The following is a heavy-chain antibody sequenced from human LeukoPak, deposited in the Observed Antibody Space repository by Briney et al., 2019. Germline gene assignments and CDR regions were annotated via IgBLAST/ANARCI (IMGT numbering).Heavy chain of an antibody. CDR2: TYYRSKWYN. D-gene: IGHD6-13*01. V-gene: IGHV6-1*01. CDR1: GDSVSSNSAA. Sequence: SQTLSLTCAISGDSVSSNSAAWNWIRQSPSRGLEWLGRTYYRSKWYNDYAVSVKSRITINPDTSKNQFSLQLNSVTPEDTAVYYCARDRDIAAAGTYYYYGMDIWGQGTTATVSS. CDR3: ARDRDIAAAGTYYYYGMDI. J-gene: IGHJ6*02.